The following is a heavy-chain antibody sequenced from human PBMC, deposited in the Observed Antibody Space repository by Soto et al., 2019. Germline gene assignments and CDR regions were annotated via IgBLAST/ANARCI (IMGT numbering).Heavy chain of an antibody. CDR3: AKEDITTVAYAYYYYGMDV. Sequence: GGSLRLSCAASGFTFSSYGMHWVRQAPGKGLEWVAVISYDGSNKYYADSVKGRFTISRDNSKNTLYLQMNSLRAEDTAVYYCAKEDITTVAYAYYYYGMDVWGQGTTVTVSS. CDR2: ISYDGSNK. V-gene: IGHV3-30*18. CDR1: GFTFSSYG. D-gene: IGHD3-22*01. J-gene: IGHJ6*02.